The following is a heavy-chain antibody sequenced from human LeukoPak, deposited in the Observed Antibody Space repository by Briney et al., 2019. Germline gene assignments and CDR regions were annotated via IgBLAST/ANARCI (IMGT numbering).Heavy chain of an antibody. CDR1: GGSISSYY. J-gene: IGHJ4*02. D-gene: IGHD6-6*01. CDR2: IYHSGST. CDR3: ARDLSLRHYFDY. V-gene: IGHV4-38-2*02. Sequence: PSETLSLTCTVSGGSISSYYWGWIRQPPGKGLEWIGSIYHSGSTYYNPSLKSRVTISVDTSKNQFSLKLSSVTAADTAVYYCARDLSLRHYFDYWGQGTLVTVSS.